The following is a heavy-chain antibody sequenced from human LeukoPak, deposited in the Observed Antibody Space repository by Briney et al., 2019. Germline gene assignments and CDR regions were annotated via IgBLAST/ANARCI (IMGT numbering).Heavy chain of an antibody. CDR2: IYYSGST. CDR3: ATYAGAHHKTFDD. D-gene: IGHD2-2*01. V-gene: IGHV4-59*01. Sequence: SETLSLTCTVSGGSISSYYWSWIRQPPGKGLECIGYIYYSGSTNYNPSLKSRVTISVDTSKNQLSLKLSSVTAADTAVYYCATYAGAHHKTFDDWGRGTLVTVSS. J-gene: IGHJ4*02. CDR1: GGSISSYY.